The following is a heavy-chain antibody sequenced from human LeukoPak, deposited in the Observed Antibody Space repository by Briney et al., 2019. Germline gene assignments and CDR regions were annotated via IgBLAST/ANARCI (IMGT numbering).Heavy chain of an antibody. CDR2: ISSSGSTI. CDR3: ARTCGGDCYYGRDAFDI. V-gene: IGHV3-48*03. D-gene: IGHD2-21*02. J-gene: IGHJ3*02. CDR1: GFTFSSYE. Sequence: GGSLRLSCAASGFTFSSYEMNWVRQAPGKGLEWVPYISSSGSTIYYADSVKGRFTISRDNAKNSLYLQMNSLRAEDTAVYYCARTCGGDCYYGRDAFDIWGQGTMVTVSS.